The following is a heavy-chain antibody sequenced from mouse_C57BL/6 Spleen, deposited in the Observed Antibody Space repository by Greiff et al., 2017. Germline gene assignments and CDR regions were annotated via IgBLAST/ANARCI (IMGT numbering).Heavy chain of an antibody. CDR2: IDPETGGT. V-gene: IGHV1-15*01. Sequence: QVQLQQSGAELVRPGASVTLSCKASGYTFTDYEMHWVKQTPVHGLEWIGAIDPETGGTAYNQKFKGKAILTADKSSSTACMELRSLTSEDSAVYYCTRGGVVPYYFDYWGQGTTLTVSS. CDR1: GYTFTDYE. CDR3: TRGGVVPYYFDY. J-gene: IGHJ2*01. D-gene: IGHD1-1*01.